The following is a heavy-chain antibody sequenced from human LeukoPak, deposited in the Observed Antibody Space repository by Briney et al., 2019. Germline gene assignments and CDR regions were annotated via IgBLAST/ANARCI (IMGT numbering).Heavy chain of an antibody. J-gene: IGHJ4*02. V-gene: IGHV1-18*01. CDR1: GYTFTTYG. CDR3: ARRFLGGQDIRDDY. CDR2: ISVYNGNT. D-gene: IGHD2-15*01. Sequence: ASVKVSCKASGYTFTTYGISWVRQAPGQGLEWMGWISVYNGNTNYAQKLQGRVTMTTDTSTSTAYMELRSLRSDDTAVYYCARRFLGGQDIRDDYWGQGTLVTVSS.